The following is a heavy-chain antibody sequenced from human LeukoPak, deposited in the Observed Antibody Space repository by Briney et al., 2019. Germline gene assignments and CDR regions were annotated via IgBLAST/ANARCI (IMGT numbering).Heavy chain of an antibody. V-gene: IGHV1-2*02. Sequence: GASVKVSCKASGSPFTGYYMHWVRQAPGQGLEWMGWINPNSGGTNYAQKFQGRVTMTRDTSISTAYMELSRLRSDDTAVYYCARAAGVVVVVAATFDYWGQGTLVTVSS. CDR2: INPNSGGT. D-gene: IGHD2-15*01. J-gene: IGHJ4*02. CDR3: ARAAGVVVVVAATFDY. CDR1: GSPFTGYY.